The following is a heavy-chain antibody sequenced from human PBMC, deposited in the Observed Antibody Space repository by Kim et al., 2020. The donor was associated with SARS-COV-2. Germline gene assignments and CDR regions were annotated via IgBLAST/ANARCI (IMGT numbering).Heavy chain of an antibody. J-gene: IGHJ3*02. CDR2: VYFGDSDT. V-gene: IGHV5-51*01. Sequence: GESLKISCEASGYTLTNYWIGWVRQMPGKGLEWMGFVYFGDSDTRYSPSFQGQVTISADKSISAAYLQWNSLKASDTAIYYCARHRMRTYSFDIWGQGTMVTVSS. CDR3: ARHRMRTYSFDI. CDR1: GYTLTNYW. D-gene: IGHD1-26*01.